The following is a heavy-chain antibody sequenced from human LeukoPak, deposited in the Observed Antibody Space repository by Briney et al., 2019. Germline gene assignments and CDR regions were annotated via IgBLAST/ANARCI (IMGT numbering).Heavy chain of an antibody. D-gene: IGHD2-15*01. CDR1: GFTFSSYS. Sequence: GGSLRLSCAASGFTFSSYSMNWVRQARGKGLEWVSTISGSAGSTYFADSVKGRFTISRDNAKNSLYLQMNSLRAEDTAVYYCARPQGYCSGGSCYLHYYYYYYMDVWGKGTTVTISS. CDR2: ISGSAGST. V-gene: IGHV3-21*01. J-gene: IGHJ6*03. CDR3: ARPQGYCSGGSCYLHYYYYYYMDV.